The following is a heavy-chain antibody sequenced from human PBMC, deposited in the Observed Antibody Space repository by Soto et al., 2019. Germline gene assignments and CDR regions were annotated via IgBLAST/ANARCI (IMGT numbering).Heavy chain of an antibody. J-gene: IGHJ4*02. CDR2: IRHDGADS. Sequence: GGSLRLSCAASGFTFSSRWMHWVRQDPGKGLQWVSRIRHDGADSNYADFVGGRFTISRDNTKNTLQLQMNSLRAEDTAVYFCAADLVAGSGSLGHWGQGTLVT. V-gene: IGHV3-74*01. CDR3: AADLVAGSGSLGH. CDR1: GFTFSSRW. D-gene: IGHD3-10*01.